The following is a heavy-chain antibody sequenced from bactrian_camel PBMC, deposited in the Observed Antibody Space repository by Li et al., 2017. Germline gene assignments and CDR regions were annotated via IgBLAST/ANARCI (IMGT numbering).Heavy chain of an antibody. V-gene: IGHV3S40*01. CDR3: VRDNVDVDGEIREADFGY. J-gene: IGHJ6*01. Sequence: VQLVESGGGLVQPGGSLRLSCAATGFTFSSSYISWIRQAPGKGLEWVSLVDPSGSRSWYADSLKGRFTMSRDDAKSTVYLQMNSLKPEDTAVYFCVRDNVDVDGEIREADFGYWGQGTQVTVS. CDR2: VDPSGSRS. CDR1: GFTFSSSY.